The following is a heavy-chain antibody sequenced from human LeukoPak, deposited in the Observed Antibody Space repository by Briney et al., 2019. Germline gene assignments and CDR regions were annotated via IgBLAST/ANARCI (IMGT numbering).Heavy chain of an antibody. Sequence: SETLSLTCTVSGGSISSYYWSWIRQPPGKGLEWIGYIYYSGSTNYNPSLKSRVTISADTSKNQFSLKLSSVTAADTAVYYCARGSGSPSFRFDYWGQGTLVTVSS. V-gene: IGHV4-59*01. J-gene: IGHJ4*02. D-gene: IGHD3-10*01. CDR1: GGSISSYY. CDR3: ARGSGSPSFRFDY. CDR2: IYYSGST.